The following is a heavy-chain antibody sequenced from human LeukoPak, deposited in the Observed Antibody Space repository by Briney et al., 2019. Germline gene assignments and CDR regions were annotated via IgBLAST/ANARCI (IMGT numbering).Heavy chain of an antibody. Sequence: GGSLRLSCAASGFTVSSNYMSWVGQAPGKGLEWVSVIYSGGSTYYADSVKGRFTISRDNSKNTLYLQMNSLRAEDTAVYYCARGYCSGGSCYSPDAFDIWGQGTLVTVSS. CDR1: GFTVSSNY. CDR2: IYSGGST. CDR3: ARGYCSGGSCYSPDAFDI. D-gene: IGHD2-15*01. J-gene: IGHJ3*02. V-gene: IGHV3-53*01.